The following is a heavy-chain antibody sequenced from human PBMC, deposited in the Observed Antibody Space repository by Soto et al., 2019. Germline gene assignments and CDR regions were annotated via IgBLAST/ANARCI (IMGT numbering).Heavy chain of an antibody. J-gene: IGHJ6*02. D-gene: IGHD3-10*01. CDR1: GFTFSSYS. V-gene: IGHV3-48*02. Sequence: GGSLRLSCAAPGFTFSSYSMNWVRQAPGKGLEWVSYISSSSSTIYYADSVKGRFTISRDNAKNSLYLQMNSLRDEDTAVYYCARDMDYYGSGTQTGYYYYGMDVWGQGTTVTVS. CDR2: ISSSSSTI. CDR3: ARDMDYYGSGTQTGYYYYGMDV.